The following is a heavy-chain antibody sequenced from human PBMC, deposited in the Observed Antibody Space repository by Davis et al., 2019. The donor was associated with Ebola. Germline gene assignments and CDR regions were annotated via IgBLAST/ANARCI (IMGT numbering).Heavy chain of an antibody. CDR2: IYYSGST. CDR1: GGSISSSSYY. J-gene: IGHJ6*02. V-gene: IGHV4-61*01. Sequence: PSETLSLTCTVSGGSISSSSYYWSWIRQPPGKGLEWIGYIYYSGSTNYNPSLKSRVTISVDTSKNQFSLKLSSVTAADTAVYYCARFLEGWGYYYGMDVWGQGTTVTVSS. D-gene: IGHD3-3*01. CDR3: ARFLEGWGYYYGMDV.